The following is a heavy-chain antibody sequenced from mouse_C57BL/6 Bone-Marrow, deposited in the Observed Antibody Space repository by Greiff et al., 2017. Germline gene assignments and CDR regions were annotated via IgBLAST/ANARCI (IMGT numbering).Heavy chain of an antibody. Sequence: QVQLQQSGAELVRPGTSVKMSCKASGYTFTNYWIGWAKQRPGHGLEWIGDIYPGVGYTNYNEKFKGKATLTADKSSSTAYMQFSSLTSEDSAIYYCARYYYGSSYGYAMDYWGQGTSVTVSS. J-gene: IGHJ4*01. CDR3: ARYYYGSSYGYAMDY. CDR2: IYPGVGYT. D-gene: IGHD1-1*01. CDR1: GYTFTNYW. V-gene: IGHV1-63*01.